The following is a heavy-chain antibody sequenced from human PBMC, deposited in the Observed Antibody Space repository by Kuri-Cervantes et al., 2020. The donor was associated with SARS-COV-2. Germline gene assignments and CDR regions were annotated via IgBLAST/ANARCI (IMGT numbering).Heavy chain of an antibody. CDR2: IKQDGSER. CDR3: ARGDIHLGYCSSTSCAYYFDY. J-gene: IGHJ4*02. Sequence: GESLKISCAASGFTLSSYWMSWVRQAPGKGLEWVANIKQDGSERFYVDSVKGRFTISRDNAKNSLYLQMDSLRVEDTAVYYCARGDIHLGYCSSTSCAYYFDYWGQGTLVTVSS. D-gene: IGHD2-2*01. CDR1: GFTLSSYW. V-gene: IGHV3-7*03.